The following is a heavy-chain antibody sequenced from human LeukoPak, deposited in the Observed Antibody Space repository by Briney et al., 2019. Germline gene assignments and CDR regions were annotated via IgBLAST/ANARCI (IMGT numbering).Heavy chain of an antibody. V-gene: IGHV4-59*01. CDR3: AREKRGYSYRYFDY. CDR2: IYYSGST. Sequence: SETLSLTCAVYGGSFSGYYWSWIRQPPGKGLEWIGYIYYSGSTNYNPSLKSRVTISVDTSKNQFSLKLSSVTAADTAVYYCAREKRGYSYRYFDYWGQGTLVTVSS. CDR1: GGSFSGYY. D-gene: IGHD5-18*01. J-gene: IGHJ4*02.